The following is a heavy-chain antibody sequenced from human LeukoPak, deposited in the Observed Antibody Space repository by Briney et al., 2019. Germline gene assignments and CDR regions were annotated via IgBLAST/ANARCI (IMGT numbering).Heavy chain of an antibody. J-gene: IGHJ4*01. CDR1: GFTFSSDA. CDR2: ISGNGGST. CDR3: ADSYTNGRYYSFYLDF. D-gene: IGHD1-26*01. Sequence: GGSLRLSCAASGFTFSSDAMSWVRQVPGKGLEWVSAISGNGGSTYYADSVKGRFTISRDNSKNTLYLQMNSLRAEDTAVYYCADSYTNGRYYSFYLDFWGQGTLVTVSS. V-gene: IGHV3-23*01.